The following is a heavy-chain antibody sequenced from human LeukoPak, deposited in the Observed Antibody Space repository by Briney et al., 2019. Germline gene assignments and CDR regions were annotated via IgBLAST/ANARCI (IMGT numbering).Heavy chain of an antibody. CDR2: INHSGST. V-gene: IGHV4-34*01. Sequence: SETLSLTCAVYGGPLSNYYWSWIRQPPGKGLEWIGEINHSGSTKFNPSLKSRVTILVDMSRSQFSLQLNSVTAADTAVYYCARGPASGSDFAWFDPWGQGTLVTVSS. CDR3: ARGPASGSDFAWFDP. J-gene: IGHJ5*02. D-gene: IGHD3-10*01. CDR1: GGPLSNYY.